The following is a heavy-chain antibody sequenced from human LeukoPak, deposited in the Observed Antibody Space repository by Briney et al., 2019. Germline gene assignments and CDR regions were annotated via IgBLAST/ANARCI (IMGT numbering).Heavy chain of an antibody. D-gene: IGHD3-3*01. CDR2: INHSGST. Sequence: SETLSLTCAVYGGSFSGYYWSWIRQPPGKGLEWIGEINHSGSTNYNPSLKSRVTISVDTSNNQFSLKLRSVPAADTAVYYCARARRPYYDFWSGYRTAYYYYGMDVWGQGTTVTVSS. J-gene: IGHJ6*02. CDR3: ARARRPYYDFWSGYRTAYYYYGMDV. V-gene: IGHV4-34*01. CDR1: GGSFSGYY.